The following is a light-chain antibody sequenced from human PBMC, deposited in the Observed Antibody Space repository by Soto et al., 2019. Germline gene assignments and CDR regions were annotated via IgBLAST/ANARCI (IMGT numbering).Light chain of an antibody. V-gene: IGKV1-39*01. CDR1: QSISSY. J-gene: IGKJ4*01. CDR2: AAS. Sequence: DIQMTQSPSSLSASVGDRVTIPCRASQSISSYLNWYQQKPGKAPKLLIYAASSLQSGVPSRFSGSGSGTDFTLTIAGLQPEDSASYFCQQSISAPLTFGGGTKVEIK. CDR3: QQSISAPLT.